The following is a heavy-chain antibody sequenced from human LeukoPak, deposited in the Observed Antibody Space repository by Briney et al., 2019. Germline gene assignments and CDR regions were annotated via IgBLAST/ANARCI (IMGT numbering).Heavy chain of an antibody. Sequence: GGSLRLSCAASGFTVSSNYMSWVRQAPGKGLEWVSVIYSGGSTYYADSVKGRFTISRDNSKNTLYLQMNSLRAEDTAAYYCARVYGMHVGYYYYYMDAWGKGTTVTVSS. CDR1: GFTVSSNY. D-gene: IGHD2-8*01. CDR2: IYSGGST. V-gene: IGHV3-66*02. CDR3: ARVYGMHVGYYYYYMDA. J-gene: IGHJ6*03.